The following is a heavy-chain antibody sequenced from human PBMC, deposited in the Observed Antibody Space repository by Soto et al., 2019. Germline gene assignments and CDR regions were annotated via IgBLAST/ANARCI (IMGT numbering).Heavy chain of an antibody. CDR3: ARGAYYDFWSGYQMSYYYSCIDV. CDR1: GYTFTSYG. D-gene: IGHD3-3*01. J-gene: IGHJ6*02. Sequence: ASVKVSCKASGYTFTSYGISWVRQAPGQGLEWMGWISAYNGNTNYAQKLQGRVTMTTDTSTSTAYMELRSLRSDDTAVYYCARGAYYDFWSGYQMSYYYSCIDVWGQGTTVTVSS. V-gene: IGHV1-18*01. CDR2: ISAYNGNT.